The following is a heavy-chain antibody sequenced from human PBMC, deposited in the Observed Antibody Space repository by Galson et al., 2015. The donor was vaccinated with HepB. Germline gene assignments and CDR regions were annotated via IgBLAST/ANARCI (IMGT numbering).Heavy chain of an antibody. CDR2: IIPIFGTS. D-gene: IGHD1-14*01. CDR3: ASGGRYNTSSDRYFDY. V-gene: IGHV1-69*13. CDR1: GDTFSSYA. Sequence: SVKVSCKASGDTFSSYAFSWVRQAPGQGPEWMGGIIPIFGTSKYAQKFQGRVTITADESTSTIYMELSSLKSDDTAFYYCASGGRYNTSSDRYFDYWGQGTLVTVSS. J-gene: IGHJ4*02.